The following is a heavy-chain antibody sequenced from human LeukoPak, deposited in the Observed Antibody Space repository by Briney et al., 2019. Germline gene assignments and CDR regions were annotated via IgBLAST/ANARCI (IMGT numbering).Heavy chain of an antibody. CDR1: GYSISSGYY. J-gene: IGHJ4*02. CDR2: IYHSGST. Sequence: SETLSLTXTVSGYSISSGYYWGWIRKPPGKGLEWIGSIYHSGSTYYNPSLKSRVTISVDTSKNQSSLKLSSVTAADTAVYYCARDTVLKCSGGSCYEGRWGQGTLVTVSS. V-gene: IGHV4-38-2*02. CDR3: ARDTVLKCSGGSCYEGR. D-gene: IGHD2-15*01.